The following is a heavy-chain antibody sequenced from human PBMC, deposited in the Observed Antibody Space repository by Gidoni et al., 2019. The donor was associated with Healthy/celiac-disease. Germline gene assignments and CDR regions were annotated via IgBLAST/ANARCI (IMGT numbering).Heavy chain of an antibody. V-gene: IGHV4-59*08. J-gene: IGHJ6*03. D-gene: IGHD3-10*01. CDR2: IYYSGST. Sequence: QVQLQESGPGLVKPSETLSLTCTVSGGSISSYYWSWIRQPPGKGLEWIGYIYYSGSTNYNPSLKSRVTISVDTSKNQFSLKLSSVTAADTAVYYCARASRVTMVRGVITLNHYYYMDVWGKGTTVTVSS. CDR1: GGSISSYY. CDR3: ARASRVTMVRGVITLNHYYYMDV.